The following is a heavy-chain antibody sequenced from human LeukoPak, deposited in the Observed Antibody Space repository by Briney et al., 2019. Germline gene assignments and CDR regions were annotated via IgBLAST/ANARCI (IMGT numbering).Heavy chain of an antibody. D-gene: IGHD3-22*01. J-gene: IGHJ3*02. V-gene: IGHV3-21*04. CDR2: ISSSSSYI. CDR3: ARGKSDYYDSSGYSDAFDI. CDR1: GFTFSSYS. Sequence: GGSLRLSCAASGFTFSSYSMNWVRQAPGKGLEWVSSISSSSSYIYYADSVKGRFTISRDNAKNSLYLQMNSLRAEDTAVYYCARGKSDYYDSSGYSDAFDIWGQGTMVTVSS.